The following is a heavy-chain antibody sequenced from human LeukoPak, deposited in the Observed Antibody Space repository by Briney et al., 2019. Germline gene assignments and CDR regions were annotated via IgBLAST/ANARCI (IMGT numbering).Heavy chain of an antibody. V-gene: IGHV3-23*01. J-gene: IGHJ6*02. Sequence: GGSLRLSCAASGFTFSNYAMTWVRQAPGKGLEWVSAISSSGGSTYYADSVKGRFTISRDNSKNTLYLQLNSLGAEDTAVYYCARAVGYSYPIAVWGQGTTVTVSS. CDR1: GFTFSNYA. CDR2: ISSSGGST. CDR3: ARAVGYSYPIAV. D-gene: IGHD5-18*01.